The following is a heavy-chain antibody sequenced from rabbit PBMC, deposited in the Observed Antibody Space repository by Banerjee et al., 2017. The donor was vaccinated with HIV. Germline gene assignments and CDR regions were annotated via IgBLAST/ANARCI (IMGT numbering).Heavy chain of an antibody. CDR3: ARVNYFYGWVNYALTRLDL. CDR2: IYAGSSDST. J-gene: IGHJ3*01. Sequence: QSLEESGGDLVKPGASLTLTCTASGFSFSYSYYMCWVRQAPGKGLEWIACIYAGSSDSTYYASWAKGRFTISKTSSTTVTLQMTSLTAADTATYFCARVNYFYGWVNYALTRLDLWGQGTLVTVS. CDR1: GFSFSYSYY. D-gene: IGHD6-1*01. V-gene: IGHV1S40*01.